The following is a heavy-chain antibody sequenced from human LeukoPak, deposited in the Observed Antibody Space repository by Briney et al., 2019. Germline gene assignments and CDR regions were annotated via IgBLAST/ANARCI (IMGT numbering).Heavy chain of an antibody. D-gene: IGHD6-6*01. CDR2: ISVGGTST. V-gene: IGHV3-23*01. J-gene: IGHJ6*03. Sequence: GGSLRLSCGASGFTFRTYAMSWVRQAPGKGLEWVSTISVGGTSTFYADSVKGRFTISRDNSKNMVYLQMNSLRADDTAVYYCAKDGTSSFYYYHYMDVWGKGTTVTVSS. CDR1: GFTFRTYA. CDR3: AKDGTSSFYYYHYMDV.